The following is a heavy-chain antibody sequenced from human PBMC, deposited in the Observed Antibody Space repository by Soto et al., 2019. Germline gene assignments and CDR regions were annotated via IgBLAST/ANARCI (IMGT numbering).Heavy chain of an antibody. Sequence: PSETLSLTCTVSGGSTSSYYWSWIRQPPGKGLEWIGYIYYSGSTNYNPSLKSRATISLDTSKNQFSLKLTSVTAADTAVYYFARDRGGITVSSKPLGEWFDPWGQGTLVTVSS. V-gene: IGHV4-59*01. CDR3: ARDRGGITVSSKPLGEWFDP. J-gene: IGHJ5*02. D-gene: IGHD3-16*01. CDR2: IYYSGST. CDR1: GGSTSSYY.